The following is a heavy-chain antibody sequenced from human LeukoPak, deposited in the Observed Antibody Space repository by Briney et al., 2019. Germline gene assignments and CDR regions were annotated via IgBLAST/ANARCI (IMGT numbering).Heavy chain of an antibody. CDR2: IYYSGST. CDR1: GGSISSYY. CDR3: ARILTGIDP. J-gene: IGHJ5*02. V-gene: IGHV4-59*01. D-gene: IGHD3-9*01. Sequence: SETLSLTCAVSGGSISSYYWSWIRQPPGKGLEWIGYIYYSGSTNYNPSLKSRVTISVDTSKNQFSLKLSSVTAADTAVYYCARILTGIDPWGQGTLVTVSS.